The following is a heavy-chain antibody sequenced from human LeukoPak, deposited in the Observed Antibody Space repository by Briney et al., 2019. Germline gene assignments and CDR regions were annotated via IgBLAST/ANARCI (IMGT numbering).Heavy chain of an antibody. CDR2: IYPGDSDT. Sequence: GESLKISCKGSGYSFTTYWIGWVRQMPGKGLEWMGIIYPGDSDTRYSPSFQGQVTISADKSISTAYLQWSSLKASDAAMYYCARQGYSSGWTFDYWGQGTLVTVSS. V-gene: IGHV5-51*01. CDR3: ARQGYSSGWTFDY. J-gene: IGHJ4*02. D-gene: IGHD6-19*01. CDR1: GYSFTTYW.